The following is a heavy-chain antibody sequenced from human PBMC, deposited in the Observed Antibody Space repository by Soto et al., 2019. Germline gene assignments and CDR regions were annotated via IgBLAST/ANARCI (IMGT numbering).Heavy chain of an antibody. CDR1: GYTLTELS. V-gene: IGHV1-24*01. J-gene: IGHJ5*02. CDR2: FDLENGVT. Sequence: ASVKVSCKVSGYTLTELSIHWVRQAPGEGLEWMGGFDLENGVTIYAQRFQGRVTMTEESSADTPYMELSSLRSEDTAVYYCVRDKPHNWFDPWGQGTPVTVSS. CDR3: VRDKPHNWFDP.